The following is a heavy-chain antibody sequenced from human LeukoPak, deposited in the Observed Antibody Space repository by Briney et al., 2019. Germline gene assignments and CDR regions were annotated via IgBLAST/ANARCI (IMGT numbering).Heavy chain of an antibody. J-gene: IGHJ3*02. CDR3: ARSQGYLDAFDI. Sequence: GGSLRLSCAASGFTFSSYAMSWVRQAPGKGLVWVSRINSDGSSTSYADSVKGRFTISRDNAKNTLYLQMNSLRAEDTAVYYCARSQGYLDAFDIWGQGTMVTVSS. D-gene: IGHD3-22*01. V-gene: IGHV3-74*01. CDR1: GFTFSSYA. CDR2: INSDGSST.